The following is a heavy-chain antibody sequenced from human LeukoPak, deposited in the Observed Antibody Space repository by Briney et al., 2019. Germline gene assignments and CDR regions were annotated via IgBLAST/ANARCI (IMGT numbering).Heavy chain of an antibody. CDR3: AKDIYYDSSGYYYDY. V-gene: IGHV3-9*01. CDR1: GFTFDDYA. Sequence: GRSLRLSCAASGFTFDDYAMHWVRQAPGKGLEWVSGISWDSGSIGYADSVKGRFTISRDNAKNSLYLQMNSLRAEDTALYYCAKDIYYDSSGYYYDYWGQGTLVTVSS. D-gene: IGHD3-22*01. J-gene: IGHJ4*02. CDR2: ISWDSGSI.